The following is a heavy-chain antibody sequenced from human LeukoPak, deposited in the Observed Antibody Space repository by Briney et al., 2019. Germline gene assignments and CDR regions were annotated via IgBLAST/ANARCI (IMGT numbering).Heavy chain of an antibody. CDR1: GFTFSGSA. J-gene: IGHJ3*02. CDR3: TRSTPIYDFWSGRPGQRAFDI. D-gene: IGHD3-3*01. V-gene: IGHV3-73*01. CDR2: IRSKANNYAT. Sequence: GGSLRLSCAASGFTFSGSAMHWVRQASGKGLEWVGRIRSKANNYATAYAASVKGRFVISRDDSKNTAYMQMNSLKTEDTAVYYCTRSTPIYDFWSGRPGQRAFDIWGQGTMVTVSS.